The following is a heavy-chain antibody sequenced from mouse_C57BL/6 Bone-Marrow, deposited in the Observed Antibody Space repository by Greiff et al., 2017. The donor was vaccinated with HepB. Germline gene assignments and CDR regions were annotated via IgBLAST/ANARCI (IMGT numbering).Heavy chain of an antibody. CDR1: GYTFTNYW. CDR3: ARYWDVWYFDV. V-gene: IGHV1-63*01. D-gene: IGHD4-1*01. Sequence: QVQLQQSGAELVRPGTSVKMSCKASGYTFTNYWIGWAKQRPGHGLEWIGDIYPGGGYTNYNEKFKGKATLTADKSSSTAYMQFSSLTSEDSAIYYCARYWDVWYFDVWGTGTTVTVSS. CDR2: IYPGGGYT. J-gene: IGHJ1*03.